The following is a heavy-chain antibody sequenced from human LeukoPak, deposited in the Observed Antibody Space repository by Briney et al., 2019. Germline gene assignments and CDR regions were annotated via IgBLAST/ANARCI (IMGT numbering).Heavy chain of an antibody. D-gene: IGHD6-6*01. CDR3: VTFSSRGPWGRFDP. V-gene: IGHV4-61*01. CDR1: GGSVSSGSYY. J-gene: IGHJ5*02. CDR2: IYYSGST. Sequence: SETLSLTCTVSGGSVSSGSYYWSWIRQPPGKGLEWIGYIYYSGSTNYNPSLKSRVTISVDTSKNQFSLKLSSVTAADTAVYYCVTFSSRGPWGRFDPWGQGTLVTVSS.